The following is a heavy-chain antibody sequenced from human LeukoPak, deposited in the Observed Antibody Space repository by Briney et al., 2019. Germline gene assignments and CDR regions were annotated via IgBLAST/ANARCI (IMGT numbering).Heavy chain of an antibody. J-gene: IGHJ5*02. CDR3: ARVGIFGVVIIPNWFDP. CDR1: GCTFTSYG. Sequence: ASVKVSCKASGCTFTSYGISWVRQAPGQGLEWMGWISAYNGNTNYAQKLQGRVTMTTDTSTSTAYMELRSLRSDDTAVYYCARVGIFGVVIIPNWFDPWGQGTLVTVSS. V-gene: IGHV1-18*01. CDR2: ISAYNGNT. D-gene: IGHD3-3*01.